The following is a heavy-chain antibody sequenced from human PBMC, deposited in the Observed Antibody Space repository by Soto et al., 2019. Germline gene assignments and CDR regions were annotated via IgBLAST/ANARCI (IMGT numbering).Heavy chain of an antibody. V-gene: IGHV3-23*01. D-gene: IGHD4-17*01. Sequence: GESLKISCAASGFTFSNYGMTWVRQAPGKGLEWVSSITGSGGGTYYADSVKGRFTISRDNSKNTLYLQVNSLRAEDTAVYYCARPHAVTTVAFCDFWGQGTLVTVSS. CDR1: GFTFSNYG. CDR2: ITGSGGGT. CDR3: ARPHAVTTVAFCDF. J-gene: IGHJ4*02.